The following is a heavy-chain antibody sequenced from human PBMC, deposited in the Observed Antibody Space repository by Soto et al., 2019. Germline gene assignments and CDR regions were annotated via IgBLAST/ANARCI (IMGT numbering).Heavy chain of an antibody. J-gene: IGHJ4*02. D-gene: IGHD3-10*01. Sequence: GGSLRLSCAASGFTFSSYAMHWVRQAPGKGLEWVAVISYDGSNKYYADSVKGRFTISRDNSKNTLYLQMNSLRAEDTAVYYCARDGAGYYGSGSYWLDYWGQGTLVTVSS. CDR3: ARDGAGYYGSGSYWLDY. V-gene: IGHV3-30-3*01. CDR2: ISYDGSNK. CDR1: GFTFSSYA.